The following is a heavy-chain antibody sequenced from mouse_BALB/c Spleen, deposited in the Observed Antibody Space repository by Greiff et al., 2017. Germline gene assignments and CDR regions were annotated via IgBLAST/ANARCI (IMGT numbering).Heavy chain of an antibody. CDR2: ISNLAYSI. J-gene: IGHJ4*01. CDR1: GFTFSDYG. Sequence: DVHLVESGGGLVQPGGSRKLSCAASGFTFSDYGMAWVRQAPGKGPEWVAFISNLAYSIYYADTVTGRFTISRENAKNTLYLEMSSLRSEDTAMYDCARDGSSYEYAMDYWGQGTSVTVSS. V-gene: IGHV5-15*02. D-gene: IGHD1-1*01. CDR3: ARDGSSYEYAMDY.